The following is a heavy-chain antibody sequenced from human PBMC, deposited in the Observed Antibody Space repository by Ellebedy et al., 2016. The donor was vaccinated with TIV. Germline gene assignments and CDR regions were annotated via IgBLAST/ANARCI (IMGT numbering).Heavy chain of an antibody. Sequence: GGSLRLSCAASGFTFSSFAMHWVRQAPGKGLEWLSVISGGGDRTYDAGSVKGRFTITRDNSKNTLYLQMDRLRAEDTAVYYCSKGTSSGFNYDRVGSEYWGQGTLVTVSS. CDR3: SKGTSSGFNYDRVGSEY. J-gene: IGHJ4*02. CDR2: ISGGGDRT. D-gene: IGHD3-22*01. V-gene: IGHV3-23*01. CDR1: GFTFSSFA.